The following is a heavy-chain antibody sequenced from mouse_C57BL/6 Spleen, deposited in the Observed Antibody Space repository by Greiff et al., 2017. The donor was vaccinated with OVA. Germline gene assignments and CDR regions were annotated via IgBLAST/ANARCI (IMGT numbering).Heavy chain of an antibody. CDR3: ATPFYYYGSSYGYFDV. Sequence: VMLAESGPGLVAPSQSLSITRTVSGFSLTSYGVSWVRQPPGKGPEWLGVIWGDGSTNYHSALISRLSISKDNTKSQVFLKLNSLQTDDTAAYYCATPFYYYGSSYGYFDVWGTGTTVTVSS. J-gene: IGHJ1*03. V-gene: IGHV2-3*01. D-gene: IGHD1-1*01. CDR2: IWGDGST. CDR1: GFSLTSYG.